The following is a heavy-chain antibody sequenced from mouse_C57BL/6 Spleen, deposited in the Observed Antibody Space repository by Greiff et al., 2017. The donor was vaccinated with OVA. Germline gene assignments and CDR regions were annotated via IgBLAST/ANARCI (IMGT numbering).Heavy chain of an antibody. CDR3: ARESNYGLYAMDD. CDR2: ISSGSSTI. V-gene: IGHV5-17*01. Sequence: EVQLVESGGGLVKPGGSLKLSCAASGFTFSDYGMHWVRQAPEQGLEWVAYISSGSSTIYYADTVKGRFTISRDNAKNTLFLQMTSLRSEDTAMYYCARESNYGLYAMDDWGQGTSVTVSS. CDR1: GFTFSDYG. D-gene: IGHD2-5*01. J-gene: IGHJ4*01.